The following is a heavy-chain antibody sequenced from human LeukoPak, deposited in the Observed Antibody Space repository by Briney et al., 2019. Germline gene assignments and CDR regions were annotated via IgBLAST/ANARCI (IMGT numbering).Heavy chain of an antibody. V-gene: IGHV3-7*01. Sequence: PGGSLRLSCAASGFTFSSYWMSWVRQAPGKGLEWVANIKQDGSEKYYVDSVKGRFTISRDNAKNSLYLQMNSLRAEDTAVYYCATSPLRYCSGGSCYFDYWGQGTLVTVSS. J-gene: IGHJ4*02. CDR3: ATSPLRYCSGGSCYFDY. CDR2: IKQDGSEK. CDR1: GFTFSSYW. D-gene: IGHD2-15*01.